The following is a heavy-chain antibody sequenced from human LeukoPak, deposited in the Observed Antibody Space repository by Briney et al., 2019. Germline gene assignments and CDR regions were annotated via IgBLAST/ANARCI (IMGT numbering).Heavy chain of an antibody. CDR3: AKASWAGVTTTYFAY. D-gene: IGHD1-26*01. V-gene: IGHV3-30*18. Sequence: GGSLRLSCAASGFTFSSYGMHWVRQAPGKGLEWVAVISYDGSNKYYADSVKGRFTTSRDNSKNTLYLQMNSLRAEDTAVYYCAKASWAGVTTTYFAYWAQGTLVTVSS. CDR1: GFTFSSYG. CDR2: ISYDGSNK. J-gene: IGHJ4*02.